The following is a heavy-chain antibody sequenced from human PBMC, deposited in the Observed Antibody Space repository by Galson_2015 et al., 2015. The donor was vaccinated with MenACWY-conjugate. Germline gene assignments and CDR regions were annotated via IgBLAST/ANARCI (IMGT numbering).Heavy chain of an antibody. J-gene: IGHJ6*03. CDR2: ISGSGGST. V-gene: IGHV3-23*01. CDR3: AKLGNPVLYYYYYYMDV. CDR1: GFTFSTYA. Sequence: SLRLSCAASGFTFSTYAMSWVRQAPGKGLEWVSAISGSGGSTYYADSVRGRFTISRDKPKSTRYLQMNSLRAEDTAVYYCAKLGNPVLYYYYYYMDVWGRGTTVTVSS. D-gene: IGHD7-27*01.